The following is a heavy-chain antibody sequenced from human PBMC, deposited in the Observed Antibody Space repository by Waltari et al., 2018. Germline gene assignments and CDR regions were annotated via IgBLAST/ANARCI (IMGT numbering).Heavy chain of an antibody. Sequence: QVQLQESGPGLVKPSGTLSLTCAVSGGPISSSNWWSWVRQPPGKGLEWIGEIYHSGSTNYNPSLKSRVTITVDKSKNQFSLKLSSVTAADTAVYYCARDRREDYGVPGGWFDPWGQGTLVTVSS. J-gene: IGHJ5*02. CDR1: GGPISSSNW. V-gene: IGHV4-4*02. CDR2: IYHSGST. CDR3: ARDRREDYGVPGGWFDP. D-gene: IGHD4-17*01.